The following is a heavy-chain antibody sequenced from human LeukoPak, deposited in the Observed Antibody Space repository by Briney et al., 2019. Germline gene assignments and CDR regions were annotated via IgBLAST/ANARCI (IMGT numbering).Heavy chain of an antibody. CDR3: AKDGILWSSRLGYFDY. CDR1: GSTFNNHG. V-gene: IGHV3-30*18. J-gene: IGHJ4*02. CDR2: ISYDGRNK. Sequence: GGSLRLSCAASGSTFNNHGMHWVRQAPGKGLEWVAVISYDGRNKYYADSVKGRFTISRDNSKNTLYLHMNSLRAEDTAVYYCAKDGILWSSRLGYFDYWGQGTLVTVSS. D-gene: IGHD2-21*01.